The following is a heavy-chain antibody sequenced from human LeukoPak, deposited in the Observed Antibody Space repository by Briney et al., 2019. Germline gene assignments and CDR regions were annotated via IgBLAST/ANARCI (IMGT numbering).Heavy chain of an antibody. CDR2: VGTVGDK. Sequence: GGSLRLSCTASRFTFSINDMHWVRQATGKGLEWVSGVGTVGDKYYAGSVKGRFTISREDAKNSVYLQMNSLRAGDTAVYYCARGGKTAMADYWGQGTLVTVSS. CDR1: RFTFSIND. V-gene: IGHV3-13*01. D-gene: IGHD5-18*01. CDR3: ARGGKTAMADY. J-gene: IGHJ4*02.